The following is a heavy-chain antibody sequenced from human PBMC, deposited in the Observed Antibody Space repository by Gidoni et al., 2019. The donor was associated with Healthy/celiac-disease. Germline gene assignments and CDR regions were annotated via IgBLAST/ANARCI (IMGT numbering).Heavy chain of an antibody. D-gene: IGHD3-22*01. V-gene: IGHV3-30*18. CDR3: AKARHYYDSSGYHALES. J-gene: IGHJ4*02. CDR1: GFTFRSYG. Sequence: QVQLVESGGGVVQPGRSLRLSCAASGFTFRSYGMHWVRQAPGKGLEWVAVISYDGSNKYYADSVKGRFTISRDNSKNTLYLQMNSLRAEDTAVYYCAKARHYYDSSGYHALESWGQGTLVTVSS. CDR2: ISYDGSNK.